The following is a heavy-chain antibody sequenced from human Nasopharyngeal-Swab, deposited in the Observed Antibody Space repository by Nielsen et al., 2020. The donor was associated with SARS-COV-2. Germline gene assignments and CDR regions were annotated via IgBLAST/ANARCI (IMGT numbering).Heavy chain of an antibody. V-gene: IGHV3-23*01. CDR2: ISGSGGST. CDR3: VKDLRGKYAFEV. J-gene: IGHJ3*01. Sequence: GGSLRLSCAASGFTFSSYAMSWVRQAPGKGLEWVSAISGSGGSTYYADSVKGRFTISRDNSKNTLYLQMNSLRAEDTALYWCVKDLRGKYAFEVWGQGTMVTVSS. D-gene: IGHD3-16*01. CDR1: GFTFSSYA.